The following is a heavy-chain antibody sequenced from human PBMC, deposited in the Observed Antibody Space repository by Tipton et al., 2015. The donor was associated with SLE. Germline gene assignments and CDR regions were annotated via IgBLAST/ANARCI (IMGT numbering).Heavy chain of an antibody. CDR2: IYYSGST. V-gene: IGHV4-59*08. CDR3: ATGPLRDAFDI. CDR1: GGSISSYY. Sequence: TLSLTCTVSGGSISSYYWSWIRQPPGKGLEWIGYIYYSGSTNYNPSLKRRVTISVDTSKNQFSLKLSSVTAADTAVYYCATGPLRDAFDIWGQGTMVTVSS. J-gene: IGHJ3*02.